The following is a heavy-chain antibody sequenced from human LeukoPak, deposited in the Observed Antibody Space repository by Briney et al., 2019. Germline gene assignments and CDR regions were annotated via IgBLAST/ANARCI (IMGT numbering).Heavy chain of an antibody. CDR1: GFTFSSYA. J-gene: IGHJ4*02. D-gene: IGHD6-13*01. V-gene: IGHV3-23*01. Sequence: GGSLRLSCAASGFTFSSYAMSWVRQAPGKGLEWDSAISGSGGSTYYADSVKGRFTISRDNSKNTLYLQMNSLRAEDTAVYYCAKDRYSSSWYSDYWGQGTLVTVSS. CDR3: AKDRYSSSWYSDY. CDR2: ISGSGGST.